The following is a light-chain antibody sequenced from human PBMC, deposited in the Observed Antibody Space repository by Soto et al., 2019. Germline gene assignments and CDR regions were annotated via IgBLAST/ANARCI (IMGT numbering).Light chain of an antibody. J-gene: IGLJ2*01. V-gene: IGLV1-40*01. CDR3: QSYDSSLSGNVV. Sequence: QSVLTQPPSVSGAPGQRVTISCTGSSSNIGAGYDVHWYQQLPGTAPKLLIYGNSNRPSGVPDRFSGSKSGTSASLPITGLQAEDEADYYCQSYDSSLSGNVVFGGGTKLTVL. CDR1: SSNIGAGYD. CDR2: GNS.